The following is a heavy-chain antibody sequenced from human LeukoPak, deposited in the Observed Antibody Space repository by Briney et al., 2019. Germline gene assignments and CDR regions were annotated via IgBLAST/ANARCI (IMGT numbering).Heavy chain of an antibody. D-gene: IGHD2-15*01. CDR3: AKGGGSLIGAFDI. CDR2: ISWNSGSI. CDR1: GFTFDDYA. J-gene: IGHJ3*02. Sequence: GGSLRLSCAASGFTFDDYAMHWVRQAPGKGLEWVSSISWNSGSIGYADSVKGRFTISRDNAKNSLYLQMNSLRAEDTALYYCAKGGGSLIGAFDIWGQGTMVTVSS. V-gene: IGHV3-9*01.